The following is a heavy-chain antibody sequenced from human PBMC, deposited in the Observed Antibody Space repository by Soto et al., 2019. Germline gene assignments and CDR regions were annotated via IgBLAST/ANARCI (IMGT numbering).Heavy chain of an antibody. V-gene: IGHV4-31*03. Sequence: QVQLQESGPELVKPSQTLSLTCSVSGGSINSGNYYWSWIRQHPGKGLEWIGYISYSGSAHYNPSLRSRVFISVDTSRNQISLQLSSVTAADTAVYYCERRRCTTTTCFDPWGQGTLVTVSS. CDR3: ERRRCTTTTCFDP. J-gene: IGHJ5*02. CDR1: GGSINSGNYY. CDR2: ISYSGSA. D-gene: IGHD2-2*01.